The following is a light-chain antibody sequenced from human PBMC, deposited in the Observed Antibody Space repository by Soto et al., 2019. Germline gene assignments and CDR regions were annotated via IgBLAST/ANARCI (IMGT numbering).Light chain of an antibody. J-gene: IGKJ4*01. CDR2: GAS. CDR3: QQYGSSPLT. Sequence: EIVLTQSPGTLSLSPGERATLSCRASQSVSSSYLAWYQQKPGQAPRLLIYGASSRATGIPDRFSGSGSGKDFTLTISRLEPEDFAVYYCQQYGSSPLTFGGWTKVEIK. V-gene: IGKV3-20*01. CDR1: QSVSSSY.